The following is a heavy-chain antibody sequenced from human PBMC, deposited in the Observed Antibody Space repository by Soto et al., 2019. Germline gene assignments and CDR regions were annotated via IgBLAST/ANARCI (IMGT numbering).Heavy chain of an antibody. Sequence: GRSLRLSCAASGLTFTNAWMSWFRQAPRKGLEWVGHIKNRKDGGTTDYAAPVKGRFTISRDDSRNTLYLQMNSLTTEDTAVYYCTTDPGDFEDFWGQGTQVTVSS. CDR2: IKNRKDGGTT. J-gene: IGHJ4*02. CDR1: GLTFTNAW. V-gene: IGHV3-15*01. D-gene: IGHD4-17*01. CDR3: TTDPGDFEDF.